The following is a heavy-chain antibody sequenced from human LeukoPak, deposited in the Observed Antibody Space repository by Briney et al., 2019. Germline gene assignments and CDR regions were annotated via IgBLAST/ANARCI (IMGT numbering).Heavy chain of an antibody. CDR1: GGSISSGDYY. CDR3: ATVVTQGYFDY. Sequence: SETLSLTCTVSGGSISSGDYYWRWLRQPPGTGLEWIGYIYYSGSTYYNPSLKSRVTTSVDTSKNQFSLKLSSVTAADTAVYYCATVVTQGYFDYGGQGTLVTVSS. CDR2: IYYSGST. J-gene: IGHJ4*02. D-gene: IGHD4-23*01. V-gene: IGHV4-30-4*08.